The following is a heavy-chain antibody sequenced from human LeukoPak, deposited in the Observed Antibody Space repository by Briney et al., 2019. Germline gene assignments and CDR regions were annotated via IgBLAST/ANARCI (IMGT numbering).Heavy chain of an antibody. Sequence: SETLSLTCTVSGGSISSSSYYWGWIRQPPGKGLEWIGSIYYSGSIYYNPSLKSRVTISVDTSKNQFSLKLSSVTAADTAVYYCARRDYYGDYGAFDIWGQGAMVTVSS. CDR1: GGSISSSSYY. D-gene: IGHD4-17*01. J-gene: IGHJ3*02. CDR2: IYYSGSI. CDR3: ARRDYYGDYGAFDI. V-gene: IGHV4-39*01.